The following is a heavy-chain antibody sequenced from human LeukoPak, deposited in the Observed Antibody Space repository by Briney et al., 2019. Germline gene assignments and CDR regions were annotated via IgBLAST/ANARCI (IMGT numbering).Heavy chain of an antibody. V-gene: IGHV3-48*01. D-gene: IGHD3-10*01. Sequence: PGGSLRLSCAASGFTFSSYSMNWVRQAPGKGLEWVSYISSSSSTIYYADSVKGRFTISRDNAKNSLYLQMNSLRAEDTAVYYCARGDYYGSGSYYNRNDYWGQGTLVTVSS. CDR2: ISSSSSTI. J-gene: IGHJ4*02. CDR1: GFTFSSYS. CDR3: ARGDYYGSGSYYNRNDY.